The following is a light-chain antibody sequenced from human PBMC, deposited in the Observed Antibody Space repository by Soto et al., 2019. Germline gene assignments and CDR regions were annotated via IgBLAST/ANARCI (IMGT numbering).Light chain of an antibody. J-gene: IGKJ4*01. CDR3: KQAVQNPLT. Sequence: DIVLTQSPLSLPVTPGEPASISCRASQSLLFSNGYNYLDWYLQKPGQSPQLLIYLGSSRASGVPDRFSGSASGTDFTLKISRVEAEDVGVYYCKQAVQNPLTFGGGTKVEIK. V-gene: IGKV2-28*01. CDR2: LGS. CDR1: QSLLFSNGYNY.